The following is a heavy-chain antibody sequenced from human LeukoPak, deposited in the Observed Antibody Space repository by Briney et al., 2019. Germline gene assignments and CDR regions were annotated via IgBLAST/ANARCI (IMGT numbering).Heavy chain of an antibody. CDR2: IYHSGST. D-gene: IGHD4/OR15-4a*01. Sequence: SETLSLTCTVSGGSIRSSSYYWGWIRQPPGKGLEWIGSIYHSGSTYYSPSLKSRVTISVDTSKNQFSLKLSSVTAADTAVYYCARQPGAVTDAFDIWGQGTVVTVSS. J-gene: IGHJ3*02. CDR1: GGSIRSSSYY. CDR3: ARQPGAVTDAFDI. V-gene: IGHV4-39*01.